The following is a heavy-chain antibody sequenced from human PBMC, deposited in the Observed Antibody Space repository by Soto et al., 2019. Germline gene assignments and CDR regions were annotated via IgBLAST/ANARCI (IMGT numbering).Heavy chain of an antibody. V-gene: IGHV4-59*12. CDR2: IYYSGST. CDR1: GGSITHYY. CDR3: AGTSIPIFGPFDY. Sequence: SETLSLTCSVYGGSITHYYWSWIRQSPGKGLEWIGYIYYSGSTTYNPSLKNRVTISVDTSKNQFSLKLSSVTAADTAVYYCAGTSIPIFGPFDYWGQGTLVTVSS. J-gene: IGHJ4*02. D-gene: IGHD3-3*01.